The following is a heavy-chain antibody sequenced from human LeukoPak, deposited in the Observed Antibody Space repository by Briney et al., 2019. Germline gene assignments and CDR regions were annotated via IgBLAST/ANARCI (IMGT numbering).Heavy chain of an antibody. D-gene: IGHD3-10*01. CDR3: AKGGMVRGVIIRYYYGMDV. CDR2: IYRGGST. CDR1: GFTVSNNY. J-gene: IGHJ6*02. Sequence: PGGSLRLSCAASGFTVSNNYMSWVRQAPGKGLEWVSVIYRGGSTYYADSVKGRFTISRDNSKNTLYLQMNSLRAEDTAVYYCAKGGMVRGVIIRYYYGMDVWGQGTTVTVSS. V-gene: IGHV3-53*01.